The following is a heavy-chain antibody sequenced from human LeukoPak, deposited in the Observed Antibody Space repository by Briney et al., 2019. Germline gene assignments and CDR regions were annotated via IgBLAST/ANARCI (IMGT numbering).Heavy chain of an antibody. CDR3: ARSLTAAAGNLGY. CDR1: GFTVSSNY. V-gene: IGHV3-66*01. CDR2: IYSGGST. Sequence: GGSLRLSCAASGFTVSSNYMSWVRQAPGKGLEWVSVIYSGGSTYYADSVKGRFTISRDNSKNTLYLQMNSLRAEDTAVYYCARSLTAAAGNLGYWGQGTLITVFS. J-gene: IGHJ4*02. D-gene: IGHD6-13*01.